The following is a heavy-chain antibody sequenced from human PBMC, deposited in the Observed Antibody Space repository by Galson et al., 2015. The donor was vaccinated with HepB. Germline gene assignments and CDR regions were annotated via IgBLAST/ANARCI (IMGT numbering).Heavy chain of an antibody. CDR1: GFTFSSYA. CDR2: ISYDGSNK. Sequence: SLRLSCAASGFTFSSYAMHWVRQAPGKGLEWVAVISYDGSNKYYADSVKGRFTISRDNSKNTLYLQMNSLRAEDTAVYYCASPPRRGVVTAITYWGQGTLVTVSS. V-gene: IGHV3-30*04. J-gene: IGHJ4*02. D-gene: IGHD2-21*02. CDR3: ASPPRRGVVTAITY.